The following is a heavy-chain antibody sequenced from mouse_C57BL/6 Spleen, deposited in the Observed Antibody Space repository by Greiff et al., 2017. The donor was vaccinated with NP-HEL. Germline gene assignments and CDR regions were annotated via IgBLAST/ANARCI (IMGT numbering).Heavy chain of an antibody. J-gene: IGHJ1*03. CDR3: ARRYYGSSYDV. Sequence: VQLQQSGAELVMPGASVKLSCKASGYTFTSYWMHWVKQRPGQGLEWIGEIDPSDSYTNYNQKFKGKSTLTVDKSSSTAYMQLSSLTSEDSAVYYCARRYYGSSYDVWGTGTTFTVSS. D-gene: IGHD1-1*01. CDR1: GYTFTSYW. CDR2: IDPSDSYT. V-gene: IGHV1-69*01.